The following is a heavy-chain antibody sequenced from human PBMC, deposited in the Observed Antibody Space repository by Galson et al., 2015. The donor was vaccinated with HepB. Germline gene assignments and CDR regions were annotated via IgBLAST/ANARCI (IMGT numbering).Heavy chain of an antibody. CDR2: MNPNSGNT. V-gene: IGHV1-8*01. Sequence: SVKVSCKASGYTFTSYDINWVRQATGQGLEWMGWMNPNSGNTGYAQKLQGRVTMTTDTSTSTAYMELRSLRSDDTAVYYCAREEDSSSWFDPWGQGTLVTVSS. D-gene: IGHD6-13*01. CDR3: AREEDSSSWFDP. CDR1: GYTFTSYD. J-gene: IGHJ5*02.